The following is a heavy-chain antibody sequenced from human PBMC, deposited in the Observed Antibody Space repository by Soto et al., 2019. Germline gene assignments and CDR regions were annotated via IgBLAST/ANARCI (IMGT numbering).Heavy chain of an antibody. CDR1: GGTFSSYA. J-gene: IGHJ6*02. CDR2: IIPIFGTA. V-gene: IGHV1-69*13. CDR3: ARAAYGSGSYSHYYYGMDV. Sequence: SVKVSCKASGGTFSSYAISWVRQAPGQGLEWMGGIIPIFGTANYAQKFQGRVTITADESTSTAYMELSSLRSEDTAVYYCARAAYGSGSYSHYYYGMDVWGQGTTVTVSS. D-gene: IGHD3-10*01.